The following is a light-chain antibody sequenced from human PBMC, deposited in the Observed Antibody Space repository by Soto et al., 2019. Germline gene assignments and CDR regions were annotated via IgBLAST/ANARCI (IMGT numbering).Light chain of an antibody. J-gene: IGLJ2*01. V-gene: IGLV2-23*02. CDR1: SSDIGTYDL. CDR3: CSYAGSSIFVV. Sequence: SVLTQPASVSGSPGQSITISCTGTSSDIGTYDLVSWYQHHPGKAPKLMIYEVNQRPSGVSNRFSASKSGNTASLTISGLQAEDEADYYCCSYAGSSIFVVFGGGTKLTVL. CDR2: EVN.